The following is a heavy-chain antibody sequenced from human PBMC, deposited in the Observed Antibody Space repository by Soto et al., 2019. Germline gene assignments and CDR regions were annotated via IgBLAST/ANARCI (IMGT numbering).Heavy chain of an antibody. D-gene: IGHD4-17*01. J-gene: IGHJ6*02. Sequence: VQLVESGGGLVQPGGSLRLSCAASGFSLSSYQMNWVRQAPGKGLEWILYISSSDSTIFYADSVKGRCTVSRDNANNSLYLQMNSLRADDTAVYYCARFDYDSDYYYGMDVWGQGTTVTVSS. CDR1: GFSLSSYQ. CDR3: ARFDYDSDYYYGMDV. V-gene: IGHV3-48*03. CDR2: ISSSDSTI.